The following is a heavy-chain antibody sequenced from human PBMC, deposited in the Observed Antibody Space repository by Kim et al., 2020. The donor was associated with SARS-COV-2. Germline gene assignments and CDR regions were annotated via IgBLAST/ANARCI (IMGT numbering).Heavy chain of an antibody. Sequence: SQTLSLTCAISGDSVSSNSAAWNWIRQSPSRGLEWLGRTYYRSKWYNDYAVSVKSRITIDPDTSKNQFSLQLNSVTPEDTAVYYCARGPPDSGSYPYYYYYGIDLWGQGTTVTVSS. V-gene: IGHV6-1*01. D-gene: IGHD1-26*01. J-gene: IGHJ6*02. CDR3: ARGPPDSGSYPYYYYYGIDL. CDR2: TYYRSKWYN. CDR1: GDSVSSNSAA.